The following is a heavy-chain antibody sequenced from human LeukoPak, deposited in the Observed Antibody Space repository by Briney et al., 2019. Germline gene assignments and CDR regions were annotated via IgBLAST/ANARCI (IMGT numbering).Heavy chain of an antibody. Sequence: NPSETLSLTCAVYGGSFSGYYWSWIRQPPGKGLEWIGEINHSGSTNYNPSLKSRVTISVDTSKNQFSLKLSSVTAADTAVYYCARGSAQSLWFGELLRDYYYGMDVWSQGTTVTVSS. D-gene: IGHD3-10*01. V-gene: IGHV4-34*01. CDR3: ARGSAQSLWFGELLRDYYYGMDV. CDR1: GGSFSGYY. CDR2: INHSGST. J-gene: IGHJ6*02.